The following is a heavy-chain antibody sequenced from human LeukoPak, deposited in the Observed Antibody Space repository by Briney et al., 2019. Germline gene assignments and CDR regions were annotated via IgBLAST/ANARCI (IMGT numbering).Heavy chain of an antibody. CDR2: INPNSGGT. Sequence: ASVKVSCKASGYTFTGYYMHWVRQAPGQGLEWMGWINPNSGGTNYAQKFQGRVTMTRDTSISTAYMELSRLRSDDTAVYYCARSRVADVWFGELLFQTWGQGTLVTVSS. V-gene: IGHV1-2*02. CDR3: ARSRVADVWFGELLFQT. CDR1: GYTFTGYY. D-gene: IGHD3-10*01. J-gene: IGHJ5*02.